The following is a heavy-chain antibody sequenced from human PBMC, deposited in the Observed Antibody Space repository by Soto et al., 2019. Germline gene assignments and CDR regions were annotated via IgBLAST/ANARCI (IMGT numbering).Heavy chain of an antibody. V-gene: IGHV3-33*01. J-gene: IGHJ6*02. Sequence: GSLRLSCAASGFTFSSYGMHWVRQAPGKGLEWVAVIWYDGSNKYYADSVKGRFTISRDNSKNTLYLQMNSLRAEDTAVYYCARDYYDSSGYYYRFYYYGMDVWGQGTTVTVSS. CDR1: GFTFSSYG. CDR2: IWYDGSNK. D-gene: IGHD3-22*01. CDR3: ARDYYDSSGYYYRFYYYGMDV.